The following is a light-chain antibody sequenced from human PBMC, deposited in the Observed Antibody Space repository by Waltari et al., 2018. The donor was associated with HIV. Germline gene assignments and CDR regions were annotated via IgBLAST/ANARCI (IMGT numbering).Light chain of an antibody. CDR2: EVS. V-gene: IGLV2-14*01. CDR3: SSYTTSSTLVV. J-gene: IGLJ2*01. Sequence: QSALTQPASVSGSPGQSITISCTGTSSDVGGYKYVSWYQQHPGKAPKRMIYEVSNRPSGVSNRFSGSKSGNTVSLTISGLQGEDEADYYCSSYTTSSTLVVFGGGTKLTVL. CDR1: SSDVGGYKY.